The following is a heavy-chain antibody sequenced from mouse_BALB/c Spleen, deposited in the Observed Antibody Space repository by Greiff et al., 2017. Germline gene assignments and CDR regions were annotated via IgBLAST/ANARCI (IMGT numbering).Heavy chain of an antibody. CDR1: GFTFNTNA. Sequence: EVQLVETGGGLVQPKGSLKLSCAASGFTFNTNAMNWVRQAPGKGLEWVARIRSKSNNYATYYADSVKDRFTISRDDSQSMLYLQMNNLKTEDTAMYYCVRELGPYAMDYWGQGTSVTVSS. V-gene: IGHV10S3*01. CDR2: IRSKSNNYAT. CDR3: VRELGPYAMDY. D-gene: IGHD4-1*01. J-gene: IGHJ4*01.